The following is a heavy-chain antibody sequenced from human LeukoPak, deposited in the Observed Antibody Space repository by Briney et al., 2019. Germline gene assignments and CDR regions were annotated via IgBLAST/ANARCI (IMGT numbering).Heavy chain of an antibody. CDR1: GGSFSGYY. V-gene: IGHV4-34*01. CDR2: INHSGST. CDR3: ARGSGGDWFDP. J-gene: IGHJ5*02. D-gene: IGHD3-16*01. Sequence: SETLSLTCAVYGGSFSGYYWSWIRHPPGKGLEWIGEINHSGSTNYNPSLKSRVTISVDTSKNQFSLKLSSVTAADTAVYYCARGSGGDWFDPWGQGTLVTVSS.